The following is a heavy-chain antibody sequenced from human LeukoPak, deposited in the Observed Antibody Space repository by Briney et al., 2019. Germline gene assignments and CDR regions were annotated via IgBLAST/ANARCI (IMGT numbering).Heavy chain of an antibody. CDR3: AKEMATMANYFDY. Sequence: GGSLRLSCAASGFTVSSNYMSWVRQAPGKGLEWVSVIYSGGSTYYADSVKGRFTISRDNSKNTLYLQMNSLRAEDTAVYYCAKEMATMANYFDYWGQGTLVTVSS. CDR2: IYSGGST. D-gene: IGHD5-24*01. J-gene: IGHJ4*02. V-gene: IGHV3-53*01. CDR1: GFTVSSNY.